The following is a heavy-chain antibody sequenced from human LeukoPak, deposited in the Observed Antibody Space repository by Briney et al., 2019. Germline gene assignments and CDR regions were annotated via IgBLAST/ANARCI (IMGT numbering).Heavy chain of an antibody. Sequence: PGGSLRLSCAASEFTISNAWMSWVRQAPGKGLEWVGRIKSKTDGGTTDYAAPVKGRFTISRDDSKNTLYLQMNSLKTEDTAVYYCTTVTTVTTRGLDYWGQGTLVTVSS. J-gene: IGHJ4*02. D-gene: IGHD4-17*01. CDR1: EFTISNAW. V-gene: IGHV3-15*01. CDR3: TTVTTVTTRGLDY. CDR2: IKSKTDGGTT.